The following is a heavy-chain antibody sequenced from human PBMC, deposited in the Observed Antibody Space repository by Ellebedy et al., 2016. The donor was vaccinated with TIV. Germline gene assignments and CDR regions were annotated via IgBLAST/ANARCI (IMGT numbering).Heavy chain of an antibody. J-gene: IGHJ4*02. CDR3: ARDQGWAAAGTTRFDY. D-gene: IGHD6-19*01. Sequence: GESLKISCAASGFTFSSYWMSWVRQVPGKGLEWVASIKQDGSERPCVDSVEGRFTISRDNVKNSLYLQMNSLRAEDTALYYCARDQGWAAAGTTRFDYWGPGTLVTVSS. CDR2: IKQDGSER. V-gene: IGHV3-7*01. CDR1: GFTFSSYW.